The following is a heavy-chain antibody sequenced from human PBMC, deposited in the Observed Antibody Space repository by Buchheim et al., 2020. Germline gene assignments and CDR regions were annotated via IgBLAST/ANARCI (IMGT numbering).Heavy chain of an antibody. CDR2: IYYSGST. CDR3: ARAGGGGDYVRMDV. J-gene: IGHJ6*02. CDR1: GGSISSYY. Sequence: QVQLQESGPGLVKPSETLSLTCTVSGGSISSYYWSWVRQPPGKGLGWIGYIYYSGSTNYNPSLKSQVTISVDTSKNQFSLKLSSVTAADTAVYYCARAGGGGDYVRMDVWGQGTT. D-gene: IGHD4-17*01. V-gene: IGHV4-59*01.